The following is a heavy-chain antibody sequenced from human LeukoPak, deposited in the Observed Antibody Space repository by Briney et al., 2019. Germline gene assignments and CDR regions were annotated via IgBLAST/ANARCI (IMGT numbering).Heavy chain of an antibody. CDR1: GFTFSDYT. J-gene: IGHJ4*02. V-gene: IGHV3-11*01. D-gene: IGHD3-10*01. CDR2: ISISGSTI. Sequence: GGSLRLSCAASGFTFSDYTMNWVRLAPGKGLEWLSYISISGSTIYYADSVKGRFTISRDNAKNSLYLQMNSLRAEDTAVYYCARGGGYGSGSHYYFDYWGQGTLVTVSS. CDR3: ARGGGYGSGSHYYFDY.